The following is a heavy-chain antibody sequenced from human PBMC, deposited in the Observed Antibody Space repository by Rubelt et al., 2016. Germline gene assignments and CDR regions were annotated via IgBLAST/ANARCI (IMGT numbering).Heavy chain of an antibody. J-gene: IGHJ4*02. CDR2: ISGSSSTI. CDR3: AREPTGATFDY. V-gene: IGHV3-48*01. Sequence: YISGSSSTIYYADSVKGRFTISRDYAKNSLYLQMNSLRPEDTAVYYCAREPTGATFDYWGQGTLVTVSS. D-gene: IGHD4-11*01.